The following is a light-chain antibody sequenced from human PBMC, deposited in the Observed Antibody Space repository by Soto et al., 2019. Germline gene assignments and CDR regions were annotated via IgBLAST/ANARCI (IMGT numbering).Light chain of an antibody. Sequence: PGERATLSSRASQSVSSNLAWYQQKPGQAPRLLIYGASTRATGIPARFSGSGSGTEFTLTISRLVPEDFAVYYCQQYGDSPVTFGQGTKVDI. CDR1: QSVSSN. V-gene: IGKV3D-15*02. CDR2: GAS. J-gene: IGKJ1*01. CDR3: QQYGDSPVT.